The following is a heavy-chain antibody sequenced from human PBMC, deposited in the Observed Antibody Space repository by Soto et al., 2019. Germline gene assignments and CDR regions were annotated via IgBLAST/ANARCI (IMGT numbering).Heavy chain of an antibody. V-gene: IGHV1-18*01. D-gene: IGHD3-22*01. CDR3: ARGPTDHYDNSANYFLDY. J-gene: IGHJ4*02. CDR1: GYTFITYG. CDR2: ISTYNGNT. Sequence: QVQLVQSGAEVKEPGASVKVSCKASGYTFITYGVSWVRQAPGQGLDWLGWISTYNGNTRYAERLQGRVTMTTDTTTNTAYMKLRNLRSDDTAVYYCARGPTDHYDNSANYFLDYWGQGTLVTVSS.